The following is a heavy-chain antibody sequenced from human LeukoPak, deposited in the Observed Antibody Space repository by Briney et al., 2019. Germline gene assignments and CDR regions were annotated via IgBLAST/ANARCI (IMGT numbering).Heavy chain of an antibody. CDR2: IHPDESRT. CDR3: ARDLLGNRYY. D-gene: IGHD4-23*01. Sequence: GGSLTLSCAASGFPFSIYWVHWVRHAPGKGVVWVSRIHPDESRTDYADSVKGRFTISRDNAENTLYLQMNSLPAEDTAVYFCARDLLGNRYYWGQGTLCTVSS. J-gene: IGHJ4*02. CDR1: GFPFSIYW. V-gene: IGHV3-74*01.